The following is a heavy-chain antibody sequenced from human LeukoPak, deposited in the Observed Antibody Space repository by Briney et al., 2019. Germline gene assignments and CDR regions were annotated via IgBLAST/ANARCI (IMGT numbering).Heavy chain of an antibody. V-gene: IGHV3-11*01. CDR3: ARSAQYYDFLSGYYVGDYYYYMDV. CDR2: ISSSGSTI. CDR1: GLTFSHYY. J-gene: IGHJ6*03. D-gene: IGHD3-3*01. Sequence: GGSLRLSCAASGLTFSHYYMSWIRQAPGKGLEWVSYISSSGSTISYADSVKGRFTIPRDNAENPMYLQMNSLRAEDQAVYYCARSAQYYDFLSGYYVGDYYYYMDVWGKGTTVAVSS.